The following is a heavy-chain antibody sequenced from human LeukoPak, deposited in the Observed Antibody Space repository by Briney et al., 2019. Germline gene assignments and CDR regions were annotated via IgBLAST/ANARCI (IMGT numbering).Heavy chain of an antibody. D-gene: IGHD2-15*01. CDR1: GFTVSSNY. CDR2: IYSGGTT. J-gene: IGHJ4*02. CDR3: ARGGSRMVTYGSLDY. Sequence: PGGSLRLSCAASGFTVSSNYMSWARQAPGKGLEWVSVIYSGGTTYYADSVKGRFTISRDNSKNTLYLQMNSLRAEDTAVYHCARGGSRMVTYGSLDYWGQGSLVTVSS. V-gene: IGHV3-53*01.